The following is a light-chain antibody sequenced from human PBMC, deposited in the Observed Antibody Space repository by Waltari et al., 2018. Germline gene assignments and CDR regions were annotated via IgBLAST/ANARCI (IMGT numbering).Light chain of an antibody. CDR3: QQRSNWPPRYT. V-gene: IGKV3-11*01. CDR1: QSVSSY. J-gene: IGKJ2*01. Sequence: EIVLTQSPGTLSLSPGERATLSCRASQSVSSYLAWYQQKPGQAPRLLFYDASNRATGIPARFSGMGSGTDFTLTISSLEPEDFAVYYCQQRSNWPPRYTFGQGTKLEIK. CDR2: DAS.